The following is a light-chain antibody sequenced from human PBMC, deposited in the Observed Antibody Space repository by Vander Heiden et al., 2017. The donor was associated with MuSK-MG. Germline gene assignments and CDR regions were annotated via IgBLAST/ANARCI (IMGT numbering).Light chain of an antibody. J-gene: IGKJ4*01. Sequence: ATLSCRASQRVSRYLAWYHQRPGKAPRRLIYDASNRAPGIPGRFSSSRSGTNFTLTISSLEPDDFAVYYCHQRSDRPSFTFGGGTKVEIK. CDR2: DAS. V-gene: IGKV3-11*01. CDR1: QRVSRY. CDR3: HQRSDRPSFT.